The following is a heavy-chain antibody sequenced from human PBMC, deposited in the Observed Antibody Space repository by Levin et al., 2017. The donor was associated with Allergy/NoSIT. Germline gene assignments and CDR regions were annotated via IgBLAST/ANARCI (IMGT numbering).Heavy chain of an antibody. CDR3: AKDSTYYFDY. CDR1: GFTFSSYG. V-gene: IGHV3-30*18. J-gene: IGHJ4*02. CDR2: ISYDGSNK. Sequence: GGSLRLSCAASGFTFSSYGMHWVRQAPGKGLEWVAVISYDGSNKYYADSVKGRFTISRDNSKNTLYLQMNSLRAEDTAVYYCAKDSTYYFDYWGQGTLVTVSS.